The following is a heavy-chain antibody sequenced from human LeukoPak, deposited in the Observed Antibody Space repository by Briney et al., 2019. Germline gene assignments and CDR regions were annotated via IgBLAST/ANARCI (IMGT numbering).Heavy chain of an antibody. CDR1: GGSISSYY. CDR3: ARATGVAHAFDI. Sequence: PSETLSLTCTVSGGSISSYYWSWIRQPPGKGLEWIGYIYYSGSTNYNPSLKSRVTISVDTSKNQFSLKLSSVTAADTAVYYCARATGVAHAFDIWGQGTMVTVSS. CDR2: IYYSGST. V-gene: IGHV4-59*01. J-gene: IGHJ3*02. D-gene: IGHD3-3*01.